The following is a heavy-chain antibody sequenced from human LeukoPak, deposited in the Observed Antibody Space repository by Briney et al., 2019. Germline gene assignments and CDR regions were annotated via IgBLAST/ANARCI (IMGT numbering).Heavy chain of an antibody. Sequence: PGGSLRLSCAVSGFTFSSYAMHWVRQAPGKGLEWVAVISFDESNKYYADSVKGRFTISRDNSKNTLYLQMNNLRAEDTAVYYCAKDPPHLYDYLWGSFDYWGQGTLVTVSS. V-gene: IGHV3-30*04. CDR2: ISFDESNK. CDR3: AKDPPHLYDYLWGSFDY. CDR1: GFTFSSYA. D-gene: IGHD3-16*01. J-gene: IGHJ4*02.